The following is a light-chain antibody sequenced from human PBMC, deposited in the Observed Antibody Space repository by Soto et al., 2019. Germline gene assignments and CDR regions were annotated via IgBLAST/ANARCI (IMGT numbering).Light chain of an antibody. CDR2: GAS. Sequence: EIVLTQSPGTLSLSPGERATLSCRASQSVSSTYLIWYQQKPGQAPRLLIYGASSRATGVPDRFSGGGSGTDFTLTISRLEPEDFAGYYCQLCVNSLTWTFGQGTKVELK. CDR1: QSVSSTY. CDR3: QLCVNSLTWT. V-gene: IGKV3-20*01. J-gene: IGKJ1*01.